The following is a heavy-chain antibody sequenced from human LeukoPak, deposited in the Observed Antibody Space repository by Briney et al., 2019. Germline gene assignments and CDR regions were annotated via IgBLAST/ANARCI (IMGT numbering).Heavy chain of an antibody. V-gene: IGHV3-20*04. D-gene: IGHD6-13*01. J-gene: IGHJ4*02. CDR1: GFTFDDDA. CDR3: ARSFSAGDFDY. Sequence: GGSLRLSCAASGFTFDDDAMSWVRQVPGKGLEWVSGINWNGSSTGYADSVKGRFTISRDNAKNSLYLQMNSLRAEDTAVYYCARSFSAGDFDYWGQGTLVTVSS. CDR2: INWNGSST.